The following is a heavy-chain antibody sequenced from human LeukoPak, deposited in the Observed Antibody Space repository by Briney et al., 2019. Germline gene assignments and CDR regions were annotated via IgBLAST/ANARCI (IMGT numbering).Heavy chain of an antibody. Sequence: PSETLSLTRTVSGGSISTYYWSWIRQPAGKGLEWIGHIYSTGSTNYNPSLKSRVSMSVDTSKNQFSLKLSSVTAADTAVYYCARGGGYSSSHRPFDYWGQGTLVTVSS. CDR2: IYSTGST. J-gene: IGHJ4*02. CDR3: ARGGGYSSSHRPFDY. D-gene: IGHD6-6*01. CDR1: GGSISTYY. V-gene: IGHV4-4*07.